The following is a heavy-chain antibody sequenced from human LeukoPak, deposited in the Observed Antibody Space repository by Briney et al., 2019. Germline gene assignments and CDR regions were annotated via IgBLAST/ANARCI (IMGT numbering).Heavy chain of an antibody. CDR1: QFTFSSYE. D-gene: IGHD6-13*01. Sequence: GGSLRLSCAGSQFTFSSYEMNWVRQAPGKGLEWVSYISASADIIYYADSVKGRFTISRDNARNSLYLQMNSPTAADTAVYYCARGGRQLGYMDVWGKGTTVTVSS. CDR2: ISASADII. V-gene: IGHV3-48*03. CDR3: ARGGRQLGYMDV. J-gene: IGHJ6*03.